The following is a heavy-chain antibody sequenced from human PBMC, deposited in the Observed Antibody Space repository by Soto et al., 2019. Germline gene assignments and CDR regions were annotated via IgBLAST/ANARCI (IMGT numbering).Heavy chain of an antibody. J-gene: IGHJ6*02. D-gene: IGHD3-9*01. CDR1: GGSISSYY. Sequence: TLSLTCTVSGGSISSYYWFWIRQPPTKGLAWIAEIKHSASTNYNPSLKSRVTRSVDTSKNQFSLKLSSVTAADTAVYYCARALFDWLSPTEYYYYYGMDVWGQGTTVTVSS. CDR2: IKHSAST. CDR3: ARALFDWLSPTEYYYYYGMDV. V-gene: IGHV4-34*01.